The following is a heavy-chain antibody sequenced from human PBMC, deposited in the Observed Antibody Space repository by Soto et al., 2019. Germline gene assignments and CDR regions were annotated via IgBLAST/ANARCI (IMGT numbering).Heavy chain of an antibody. J-gene: IGHJ3*02. V-gene: IGHV3-48*02. D-gene: IGHD2-21*01. Sequence: GGSLRLSCAASGFTFSSYSMNWVRQTPGKGLEWISYIGSSSRAIYYADSVKGRFTVSRDNAKRSLYLQLNSLRDEDTAVYYCAKTLRDCGGDCLDAFDIWGQGTMVTVSS. CDR1: GFTFSSYS. CDR2: IGSSSRAI. CDR3: AKTLRDCGGDCLDAFDI.